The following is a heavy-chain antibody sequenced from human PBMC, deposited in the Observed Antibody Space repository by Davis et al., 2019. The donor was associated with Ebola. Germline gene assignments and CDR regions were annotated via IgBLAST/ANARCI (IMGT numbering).Heavy chain of an antibody. J-gene: IGHJ4*02. D-gene: IGHD5-18*01. CDR3: VPGTWI. CDR1: GFTFSNYA. V-gene: IGHV3-11*04. CDR2: ISTRGSTM. Sequence: GESLKISCAASGFTFSNYAMSWIRQAPGKGLEWVSDISTRGSTMYYADSVKGRFTISRDNAKNSLYLQMNTLRVEDTAIYYCVPGTWIRGQGTLVTVSS.